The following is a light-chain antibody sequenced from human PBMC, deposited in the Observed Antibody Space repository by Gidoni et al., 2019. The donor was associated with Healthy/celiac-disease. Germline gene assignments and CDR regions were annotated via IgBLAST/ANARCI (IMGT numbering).Light chain of an antibody. Sequence: QLTQSPSSLSASVGDRVTIPCRASQSIRSYLNWYQQKPGKAPKLLIYAASSLQSGVPSRFSGSGSGTDFTLTISSLQPEDFATYYCQQSYSTPRTFGQGTRVEIK. CDR2: AAS. CDR3: QQSYSTPRT. V-gene: IGKV1-39*01. J-gene: IGKJ1*01. CDR1: QSIRSY.